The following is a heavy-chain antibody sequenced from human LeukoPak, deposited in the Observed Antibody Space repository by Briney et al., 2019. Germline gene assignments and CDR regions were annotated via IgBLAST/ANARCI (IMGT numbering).Heavy chain of an antibody. V-gene: IGHV3-30-3*01. CDR2: ISYDGSNK. D-gene: IGHD1-14*01. CDR1: GFTFSSYA. Sequence: GGSLRLSCAASGFTFSSYAMHWVRQGPGKGLEWVAVISYDGSNKYYADSVKGRFTISRDNSKNTLYLQMNSLRAEDTAVYYCARDWNHRGYLYYFDYWGQGTLVTVSS. J-gene: IGHJ4*02. CDR3: ARDWNHRGYLYYFDY.